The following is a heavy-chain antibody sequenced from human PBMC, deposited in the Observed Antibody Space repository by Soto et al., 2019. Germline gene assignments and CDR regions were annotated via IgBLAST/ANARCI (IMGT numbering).Heavy chain of an antibody. Sequence: PGGSLRLSCAASGFTFTTYAMNWVRQAPGKGLEWVSTISGSGASTYYADSVKGRFTISRDNSKNTLSLQMDSLRVDDTAGYYCARGGSSSFSLLDYWGQGALVTVSS. V-gene: IGHV3-23*01. CDR2: ISGSGAST. D-gene: IGHD6-6*01. J-gene: IGHJ4*02. CDR3: ARGGSSSFSLLDY. CDR1: GFTFTTYA.